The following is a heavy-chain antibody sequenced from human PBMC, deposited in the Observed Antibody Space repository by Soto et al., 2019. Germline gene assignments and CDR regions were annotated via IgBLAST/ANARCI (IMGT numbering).Heavy chain of an antibody. V-gene: IGHV6-1*01. CDR2: TYYRSNWYS. J-gene: IGHJ4*02. D-gene: IGHD6-19*01. CDR3: ARGSYSSGWV. CDR1: GDSVSSTSTA. Sequence: SQTLSRTCAISGDSVSSTSTAWSWIRQSPSRGLEWLGRTYYRSNWYSDYAVSVKSRITINPDTSKNQFSLQLKSVTPEHTAVYYCARGSYSSGWVWGRGTLVNVSS.